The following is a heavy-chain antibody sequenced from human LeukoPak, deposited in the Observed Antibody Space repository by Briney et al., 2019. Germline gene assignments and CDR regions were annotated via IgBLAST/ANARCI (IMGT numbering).Heavy chain of an antibody. CDR3: ARGKVVVVVAAAASLNLFDL. CDR2: IYYSGIT. V-gene: IGHV4-39*01. J-gene: IGHJ5*02. Sequence: PSETLSLTCTVSGGSLSSSSYYWGWLRQPPGRGLEGVGSIYYSGITYYNPSLKSRLPISVDTSKNQFSLKLSSVTAADTAVYYCARGKVVVVVAAAASLNLFDLWGQGTLVTVSS. D-gene: IGHD2-15*01. CDR1: GGSLSSSSYY.